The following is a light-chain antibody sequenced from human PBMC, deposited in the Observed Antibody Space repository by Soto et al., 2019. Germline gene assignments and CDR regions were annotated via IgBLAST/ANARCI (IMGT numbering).Light chain of an antibody. V-gene: IGLV1-40*01. CDR3: ASWDDRLYGVL. Sequence: QAVVTQPPSVSGAPGQRVTISCTGSSSNFGAGHSVHWYQQLPGTAPKLLIYTDFNRPSGVPARFSGSKSGTSASLAISGLQSEDEADYYCASWDDRLYGVLFGGGTKLTVL. CDR2: TDF. CDR1: SSNFGAGHS. J-gene: IGLJ2*01.